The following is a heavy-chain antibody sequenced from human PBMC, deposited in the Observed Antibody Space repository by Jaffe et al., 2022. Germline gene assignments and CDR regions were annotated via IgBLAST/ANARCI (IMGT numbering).Heavy chain of an antibody. Sequence: QVQLVESGGGLVKPGGSLRLSCAASGFTFSDYYMSWIRQAPGKGLEWVSYISSSGSTIYYADSVKGRFTISRDNAKNSLYLQMNSLRAEDTAVYYCARAEILFGGYYDFWSGYSHFDYWGQGTLVTVSS. D-gene: IGHD3-3*01. J-gene: IGHJ4*02. V-gene: IGHV3-11*01. CDR1: GFTFSDYY. CDR3: ARAEILFGGYYDFWSGYSHFDY. CDR2: ISSSGSTI.